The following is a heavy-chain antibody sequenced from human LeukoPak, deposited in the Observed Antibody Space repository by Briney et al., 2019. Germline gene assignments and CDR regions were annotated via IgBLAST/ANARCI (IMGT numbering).Heavy chain of an antibody. Sequence: SVKVSCKASGGTFSSYAISWVRQAPGQGLEWMGGIIPIFGTANYAQKFQGRVTITTDESTSTAYMELSSLRSEDTAVYYCARDIVVVPAAQWFDPWGQGTLVTVSS. V-gene: IGHV1-69*05. D-gene: IGHD2-2*01. CDR1: GGTFSSYA. CDR2: IIPIFGTA. CDR3: ARDIVVVPAAQWFDP. J-gene: IGHJ5*02.